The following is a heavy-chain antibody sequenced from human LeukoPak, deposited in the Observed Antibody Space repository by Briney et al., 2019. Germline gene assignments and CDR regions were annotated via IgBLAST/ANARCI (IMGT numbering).Heavy chain of an antibody. J-gene: IGHJ4*02. V-gene: IGHV4-59*11. D-gene: IGHD3-3*01. CDR1: GGSISSHY. CDR2: IYYSGST. Sequence: SETLSLTCTVSGGSISSHYWSWIRQPPGKGLEWIGYIYYSGSTNYNPSLKSRVTISVDTSKNQFSLKLSSETAADTAVYYCARGYWGYYDFWSGYTQPYYFDYWGQGTLVTVSS. CDR3: ARGYWGYYDFWSGYTQPYYFDY.